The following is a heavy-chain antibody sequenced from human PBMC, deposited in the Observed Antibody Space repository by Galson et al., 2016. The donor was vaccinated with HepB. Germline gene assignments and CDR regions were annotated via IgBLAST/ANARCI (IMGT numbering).Heavy chain of an antibody. CDR1: GFTFSSHA. J-gene: IGHJ4*02. V-gene: IGHV3-30-3*01. CDR2: ISYDGSNK. D-gene: IGHD6-13*01. CDR3: ARAYSSSWIYFDY. Sequence: SLRLSCAASGFTFSSHAMHWVRQAPGKGLKWVALISYDGSNKYYADSVKGRFTISRDTSKNTLYLLMNSVRAEDTAMYYCARAYSSSWIYFDYWGQGTLVTVSS.